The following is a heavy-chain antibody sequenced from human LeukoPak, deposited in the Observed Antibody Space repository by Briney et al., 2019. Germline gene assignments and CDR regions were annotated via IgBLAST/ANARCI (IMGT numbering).Heavy chain of an antibody. CDR2: ISSSGSTI. CDR1: GFTFSDYY. CDR3: ARVQEDIVVVPAAIPHYYYGMDV. Sequence: PGGSLRLSCAASGFTFSDYYMSWIRQAPGKGLEWASYISSSGSTIYYADSVKGRFTISRDNAKNSLYLQMNSLRAEDTAVYYCARVQEDIVVVPAAIPHYYYGMDVWGQGTTVTVSS. D-gene: IGHD2-2*02. J-gene: IGHJ6*02. V-gene: IGHV3-11*01.